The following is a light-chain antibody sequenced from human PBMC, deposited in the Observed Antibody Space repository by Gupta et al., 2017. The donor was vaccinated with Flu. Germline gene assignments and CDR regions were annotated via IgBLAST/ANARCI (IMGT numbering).Light chain of an antibody. J-gene: IGKJ1*01. CDR1: QNIYSY. CDR3: QQSYSTPWT. Sequence: PSSLSASVGDRVTITCRATQNIYSYINWYQQKPGKAPKLLIHAASALQGGAPSRFRASGSGTEFTLTINGLQPEDFGTFFCQQSYSTPWTFGLGTKLEVK. V-gene: IGKV1-39*01. CDR2: AAS.